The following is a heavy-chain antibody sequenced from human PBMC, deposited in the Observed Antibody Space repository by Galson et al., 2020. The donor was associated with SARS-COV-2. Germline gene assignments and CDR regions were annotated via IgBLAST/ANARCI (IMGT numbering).Heavy chain of an antibody. Sequence: SETLSLTCTVSGDSISNDDFYWSWIRQTPGTGLEWIGDIHSTGNTYYNPSLMSRGTMSVDTSKNQFSLRLTSVTAADTAVYFCARTSSTATWEYYFDYWGQGTLVSVSS. V-gene: IGHV4-30-4*01. CDR1: GDSISNDDFY. CDR3: ARTSSTATWEYYFDY. CDR2: IHSTGNT. J-gene: IGHJ4*02. D-gene: IGHD4-17*01.